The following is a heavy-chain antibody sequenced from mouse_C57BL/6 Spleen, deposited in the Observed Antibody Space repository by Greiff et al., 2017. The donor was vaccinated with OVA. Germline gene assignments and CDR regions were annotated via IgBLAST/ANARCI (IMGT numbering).Heavy chain of an antibody. V-gene: IGHV14-1*01. J-gene: IGHJ2*01. Sequence: VQLQQSGAELVRPGASVKLSCTASGFNIKDYYMHWVKQRPEQGLEWLGRIDPEDGDTEYAPKFQGKATMTADTSSNTADLQLSSLTSEDTAVYYCATGTGCDYWGQGTTLTVAS. CDR2: IDPEDGDT. CDR3: ATGTGCDY. D-gene: IGHD2-14*01. CDR1: GFNIKDYY.